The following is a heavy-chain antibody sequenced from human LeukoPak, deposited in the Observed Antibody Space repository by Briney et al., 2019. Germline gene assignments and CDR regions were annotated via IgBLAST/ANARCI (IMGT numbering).Heavy chain of an antibody. D-gene: IGHD6-19*01. V-gene: IGHV4-39*01. J-gene: IGHJ4*02. CDR1: GGSISSSSYY. CDR2: IYYSGST. CDR3: ARGTSVAGTFDF. Sequence: SETLSLTCTVSGGSISSSSYYWGWIRQPPGKGLEWIGSIYYSGSTYYNPSLKSRVTISVDTSKNQFSLNLSSVTAADTAMYYCARGTSVAGTFDFWGQGTLVTVSS.